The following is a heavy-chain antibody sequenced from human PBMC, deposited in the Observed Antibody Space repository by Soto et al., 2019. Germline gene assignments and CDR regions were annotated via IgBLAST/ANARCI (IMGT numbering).Heavy chain of an antibody. D-gene: IGHD2-15*01. V-gene: IGHV3-73*01. J-gene: IGHJ4*02. Sequence: GASVRLSCAASGFTFSGSSVHWVRQASGKGLEWVGRIRNKANSYATAYAASVRGRFTISRDGSKNTAFLQMNSLNTEDTAVYYCISHSPEDMIRTWGQGTLVTVSS. CDR1: GFTFSGSS. CDR2: IRNKANSYAT. CDR3: ISHSPEDMIRT.